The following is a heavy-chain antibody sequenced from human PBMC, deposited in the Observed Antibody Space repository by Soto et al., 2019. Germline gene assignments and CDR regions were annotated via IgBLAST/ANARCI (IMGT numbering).Heavy chain of an antibody. CDR2: IYYSGST. CDR1: GGSISSGDYY. CDR3: ARRGESSDWYIVDIPFES. Sequence: SETLSLTCTVSGGSISSGDYYWSWIRQPPGKGLEWIGYIYYSGSTYYNPSFEGKVTISVDKSISTAFLQWSSLQAADTATYYCARRGESSDWYIVDIPFESWGQGTLVTVSS. V-gene: IGHV4-30-4*01. D-gene: IGHD6-19*01. J-gene: IGHJ4*02.